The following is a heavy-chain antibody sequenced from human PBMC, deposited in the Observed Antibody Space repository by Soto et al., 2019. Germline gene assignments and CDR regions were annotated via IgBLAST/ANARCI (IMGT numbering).Heavy chain of an antibody. CDR2: INNDGSDT. CDR3: AGDITVTPVY. Sequence: GGSLILSCAASGFIFSSYWMHWVRQAPGRGLVWVSRINNDGSDTTYADSVKGRFTVSRDNTRNTLYLEMKSLRAEDTAVYYCAGDITVTPVYWGQGTLVTVSS. J-gene: IGHJ4*02. CDR1: GFIFSSYW. D-gene: IGHD1-20*01. V-gene: IGHV3-74*01.